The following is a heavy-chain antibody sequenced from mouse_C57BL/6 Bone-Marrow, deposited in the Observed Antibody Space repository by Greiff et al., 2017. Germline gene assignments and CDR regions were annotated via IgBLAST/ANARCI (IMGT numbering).Heavy chain of an antibody. Sequence: EVKLMESEGGLVQPGSSMKLSCTASGFTFSDYYMAWVRQVPEKGLEWVANINYDGSSTYYLDSLKSRFIITRDNAKNILYLQMSSLKSEDTATYYCASDCDYGSSYVFDYWGQGTTLTVSS. D-gene: IGHD1-1*01. CDR1: GFTFSDYY. J-gene: IGHJ2*01. CDR3: ASDCDYGSSYVFDY. CDR2: INYDGSST. V-gene: IGHV5-16*01.